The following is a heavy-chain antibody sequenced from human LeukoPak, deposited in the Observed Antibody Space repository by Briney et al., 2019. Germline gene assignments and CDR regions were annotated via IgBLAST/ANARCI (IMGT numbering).Heavy chain of an antibody. J-gene: IGHJ4*02. CDR3: ARHPELYFFDY. CDR1: GASISSYY. CDR2: ISYSGST. Sequence: PSETLSLTCTVSGASISSYYWSWIRQPPGKGLEWIGYISYSGSTNYNPPLKSRVTISADTSKNQVSLTLSSVTAADTAVYYCARHPELYFFDYWGQGTLVTVSS. V-gene: IGHV4-59*08. D-gene: IGHD3-10*01.